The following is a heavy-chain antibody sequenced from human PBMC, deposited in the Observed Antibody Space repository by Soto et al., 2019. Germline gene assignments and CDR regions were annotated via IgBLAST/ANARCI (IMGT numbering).Heavy chain of an antibody. D-gene: IGHD2-8*02. Sequence: PSENLSFTCAVYGGSFSGYYWTWIRQPPGTGLEWIGEINYSGITNYNPSLKSRVTISVDTSKNQFSLKLTSVTAADTAVYYCARDKITGLFDYWGQGTLVTVSS. CDR1: GGSFSGYY. CDR3: ARDKITGLFDY. V-gene: IGHV4-34*01. J-gene: IGHJ4*02. CDR2: INYSGIT.